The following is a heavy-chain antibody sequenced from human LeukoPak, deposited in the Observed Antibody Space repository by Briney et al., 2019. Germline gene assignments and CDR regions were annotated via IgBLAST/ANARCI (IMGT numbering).Heavy chain of an antibody. CDR2: TNPSGGST. Sequence: GASVKVSWKASGYTFTSYYMHWVRQAPGQGLEWMGITNPSGGSTSYAQKFQGRVTMTRDTSTSTVYMELSSLRSEDTAVYYCARDFADYVWGSYRSPPRYYFDYWGQGTLVTVSS. CDR3: ARDFADYVWGSYRSPPRYYFDY. D-gene: IGHD3-16*02. J-gene: IGHJ4*02. V-gene: IGHV1-46*01. CDR1: GYTFTSYY.